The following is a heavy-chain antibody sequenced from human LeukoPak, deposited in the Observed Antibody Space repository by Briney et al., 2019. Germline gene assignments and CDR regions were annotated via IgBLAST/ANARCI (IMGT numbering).Heavy chain of an antibody. Sequence: GGSLRLSCAASGFTFSSYSMNWVRQAPGKGLEWGSSISSSSSYIYYADSVKGRFTISRDNAKNSLYLQMNRLRAEDTAVYYCARDQALPGYVTFDYWGQGTLVTVAS. V-gene: IGHV3-21*01. J-gene: IGHJ4*02. CDR2: ISSSSSYI. D-gene: IGHD5-12*01. CDR3: ARDQALPGYVTFDY. CDR1: GFTFSSYS.